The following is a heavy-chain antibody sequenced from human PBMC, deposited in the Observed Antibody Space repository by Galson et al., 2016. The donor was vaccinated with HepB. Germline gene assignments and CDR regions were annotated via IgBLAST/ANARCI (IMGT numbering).Heavy chain of an antibody. CDR3: ARGPTGGWVGGWFDP. D-gene: IGHD6-19*01. CDR2: ISGFNGDT. V-gene: IGHV1-18*04. Sequence: SVKVSCKASGYTFTNYGFSWVRQAPGHGLEWMGWISGFNGDTNYARNFQGRVTMTTDASTTTAYMELRSLTSDDTALYYCARGPTGGWVGGWFDPWGQGTLVTVSP. CDR1: GYTFTNYG. J-gene: IGHJ5*02.